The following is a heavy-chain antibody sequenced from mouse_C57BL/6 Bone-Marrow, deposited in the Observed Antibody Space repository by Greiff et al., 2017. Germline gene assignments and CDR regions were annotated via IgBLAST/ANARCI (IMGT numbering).Heavy chain of an antibody. CDR2: ISYDGSN. CDR3: ASAFTTVVANAMDY. V-gene: IGHV3-6*01. Sequence: EVKVEESGPGLVKPSQSLSLTCSVTGYSITSGYYWNWIRQFPGNKLEWMGYISYDGSNNYNPSLKNRISITRDTSKNQFFLKLNSVTTEDTATXYCASAFTTVVANAMDYWGQGTSVTVSS. CDR1: GYSITSGYY. D-gene: IGHD1-1*01. J-gene: IGHJ4*01.